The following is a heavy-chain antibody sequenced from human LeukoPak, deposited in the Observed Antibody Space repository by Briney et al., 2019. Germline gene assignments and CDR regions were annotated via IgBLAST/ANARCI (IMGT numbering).Heavy chain of an antibody. Sequence: SETLSLTCSVSGGSISARNYYWGWIRQPPGKGLQWIGTVHHSGSTYYEPSLNNRVSISVDPSKNQFSLKLSSVTAADTAVYYCAKETGLCHQGNCYITSLDLWGQGTLVTVSS. CDR2: VHHSGST. CDR1: GGSISARNYY. D-gene: IGHD2-21*01. CDR3: AKETGLCHQGNCYITSLDL. V-gene: IGHV4-39*07. J-gene: IGHJ4*02.